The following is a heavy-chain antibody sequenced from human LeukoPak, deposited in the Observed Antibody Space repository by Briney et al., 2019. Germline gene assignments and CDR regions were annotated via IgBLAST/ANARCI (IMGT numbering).Heavy chain of an antibody. J-gene: IGHJ4*02. D-gene: IGHD3-3*01. V-gene: IGHV1-69*06. CDR1: GGTFSSYA. Sequence: SVKVSCKASGGTFSSYAISWVRQAPGQGLEWMGGIIPIFGTANYAQRFQGRVTITADKSTSTAYMELSSLRSEDTAVYYCARDHGLRSATTDYFDYWGQGTLVTVSS. CDR3: ARDHGLRSATTDYFDY. CDR2: IIPIFGTA.